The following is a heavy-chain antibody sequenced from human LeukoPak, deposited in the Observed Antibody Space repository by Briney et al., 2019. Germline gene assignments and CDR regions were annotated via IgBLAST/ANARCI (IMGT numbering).Heavy chain of an antibody. CDR1: GGSFSSHY. J-gene: IGHJ3*02. CDR2: ISYIGST. Sequence: SETLSLTCTVSGGSFSSHYWSWIWQPPGKGLEWIGYISYIGSTNYNPSLKGRVTISVDTSKNQFSLKLSSVTAADTAVYCCARDPTTVTKGLDIWGQGTMVTVSS. V-gene: IGHV4-59*11. CDR3: ARDPTTVTKGLDI. D-gene: IGHD4-17*01.